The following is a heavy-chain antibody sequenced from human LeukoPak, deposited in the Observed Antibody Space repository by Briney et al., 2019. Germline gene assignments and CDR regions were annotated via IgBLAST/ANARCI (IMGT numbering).Heavy chain of an antibody. Sequence: GSVKVSCKASGYTFTNYFIRWVRQAPGQGLEWMGTINPSVGTTSSAQGRVTLTRDTSTNTVYMELSTLRSEDTAVYYCARALSIAAARRFDYWGQGTLVTVSS. CDR1: GYTFTNYF. V-gene: IGHV1-46*01. D-gene: IGHD6-13*01. J-gene: IGHJ4*02. CDR3: ARALSIAAARRFDY. CDR2: INPSVGTT.